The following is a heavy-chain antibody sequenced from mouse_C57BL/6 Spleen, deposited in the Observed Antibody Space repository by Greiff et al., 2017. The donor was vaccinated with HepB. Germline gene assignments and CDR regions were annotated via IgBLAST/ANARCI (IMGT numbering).Heavy chain of an antibody. J-gene: IGHJ4*01. Sequence: VQLKESVADLVRPGASVKLSCTASGFNIKNTYMHWVKQRPEQGLEWIGRIDPANGNTKYAPKFQGKATITADTSSNTAYLQLSSLTSEDTAIYYSYITTVVDYAMDYWGQGTSVTVSS. CDR2: IDPANGNT. V-gene: IGHV14-3*01. CDR1: GFNIKNTY. CDR3: YITTVVDYAMDY. D-gene: IGHD1-1*01.